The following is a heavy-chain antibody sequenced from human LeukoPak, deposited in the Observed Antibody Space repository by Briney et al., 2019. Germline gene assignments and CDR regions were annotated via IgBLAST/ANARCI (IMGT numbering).Heavy chain of an antibody. CDR1: GGFISSYY. Sequence: PSETLSLTCTVSGGFISSYYWNWIRQPAGKGLEWIGRIYSSGSTNYNPSLKSRVTMSVDTSKNQFSLKLSSVTAADTAVYYCAGTRAARRQYYGWLDPWGQGTLVTVSS. V-gene: IGHV4-4*07. J-gene: IGHJ5*02. CDR3: AGTRAARRQYYGWLDP. CDR2: IYSSGST. D-gene: IGHD6-6*01.